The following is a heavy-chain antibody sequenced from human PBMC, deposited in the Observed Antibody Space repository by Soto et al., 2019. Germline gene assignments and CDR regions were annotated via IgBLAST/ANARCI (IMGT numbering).Heavy chain of an antibody. V-gene: IGHV4-34*01. CDR2: INHSGST. CDR1: GGSFSGYY. J-gene: IGHJ3*02. Sequence: SETLSLTCAVYGGSFSGYYWSWIRQPPGKGLEWIGEINHSGSTNYNPSLKSRVTISVDTSKNQFSLKLSSVTAADTAVYYCARNYAFDIWGQGTMVTVSS. CDR3: ARNYAFDI.